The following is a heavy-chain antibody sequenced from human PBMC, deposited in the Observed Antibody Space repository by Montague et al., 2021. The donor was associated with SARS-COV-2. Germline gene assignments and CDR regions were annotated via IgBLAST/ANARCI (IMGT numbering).Heavy chain of an antibody. V-gene: IGHV3-23*01. CDR3: AKDRQGESHHIYSFDY. J-gene: IGHJ4*02. CDR2: ISGSADGT. D-gene: IGHD3-16*01. Sequence: SLRLSCAASGFTFSTYAMSWVRQAPGKGLEWVSGISGSADGTYYADSVKGRFTISRDDLKNTVYLQMNGLRAEDTAEYFCAKDRQGESHHIYSFDYWGQGALVTVSS. CDR1: GFTFSTYA.